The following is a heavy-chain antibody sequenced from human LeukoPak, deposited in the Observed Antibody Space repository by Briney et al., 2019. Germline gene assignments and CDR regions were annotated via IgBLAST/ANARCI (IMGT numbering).Heavy chain of an antibody. V-gene: IGHV4-39*07. Sequence: SETLSLTCTVSGGSISSSNYYWGWIRQPPGKGLEWIGSISYRGSAYYNPSLKSRVTISVDTSNNQFSLKLSSVTAADTAVYYCARDKTSIAAAGAYAFDIWGQGTMVTVSS. D-gene: IGHD6-13*01. CDR2: ISYRGSA. CDR1: GGSISSSNYY. CDR3: ARDKTSIAAAGAYAFDI. J-gene: IGHJ3*02.